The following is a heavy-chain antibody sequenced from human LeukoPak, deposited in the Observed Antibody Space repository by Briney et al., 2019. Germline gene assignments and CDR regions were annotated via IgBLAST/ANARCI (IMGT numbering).Heavy chain of an antibody. V-gene: IGHV4-59*01. CDR1: GGSISSYY. J-gene: IGHJ4*02. D-gene: IGHD2-21*01. Sequence: SETLSLTCTVSGGSISSYYWSWIRQPPGKGLEWIGYIYCSGSTNYNPSLKSRVTISVDTSKNQFSLKLSSVTAADTAVYYCARGYGLFDYWGQGTLVTVSS. CDR3: ARGYGLFDY. CDR2: IYCSGST.